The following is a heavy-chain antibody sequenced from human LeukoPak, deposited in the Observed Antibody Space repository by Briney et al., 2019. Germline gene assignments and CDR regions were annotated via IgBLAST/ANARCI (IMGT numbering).Heavy chain of an antibody. V-gene: IGHV4-4*07. Sequence: PSETLSLTCTVSGGSISSSYWSWIRQPAGKGLEWIGRISTSGSTNYNPSLRSRVTMSLDTSKNQFSLKLTSVTAADTAVYYCARASYYYGSGSYYNPWFDPWGQGTLVTVSS. D-gene: IGHD3-10*01. CDR3: ARASYYYGSGSYYNPWFDP. J-gene: IGHJ5*02. CDR2: ISTSGST. CDR1: GGSISSSY.